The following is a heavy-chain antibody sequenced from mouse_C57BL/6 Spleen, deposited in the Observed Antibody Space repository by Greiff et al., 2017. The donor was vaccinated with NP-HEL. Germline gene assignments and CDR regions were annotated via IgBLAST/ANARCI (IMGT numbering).Heavy chain of an antibody. Sequence: EVQVVESGGGLVQPGGSLSLSCAASGFTFTDYYMSWVRQPPGKALEWLGCIRNKANGYTTEYSASVKGRFTISRDNSQSILYLQMNALRAEDSATDYCASPHYGSSWYYFDYWGQGTTLTVSS. J-gene: IGHJ2*01. D-gene: IGHD1-1*01. CDR3: ASPHYGSSWYYFDY. V-gene: IGHV7-3*01. CDR1: GFTFTDYY. CDR2: IRNKANGYTT.